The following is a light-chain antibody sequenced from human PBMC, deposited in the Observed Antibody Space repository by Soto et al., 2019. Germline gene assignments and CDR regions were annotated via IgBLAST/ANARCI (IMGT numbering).Light chain of an antibody. Sequence: AIQVTQSPSSLSASVGDRVTITCRTSQGIRSALGWYQQKPGKVPKLLIYAASTLQSGVPSRFSGSGSGRDFTLTISSLQPEDFATSYCLLDYSYFWASGQGTKVEIK. J-gene: IGKJ1*01. CDR3: LLDYSYFWA. CDR1: QGIRSA. V-gene: IGKV1-6*01. CDR2: AAS.